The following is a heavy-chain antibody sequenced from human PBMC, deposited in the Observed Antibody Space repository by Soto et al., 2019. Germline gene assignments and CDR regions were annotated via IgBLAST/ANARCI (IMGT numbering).Heavy chain of an antibody. V-gene: IGHV3-23*04. CDR2: ISRSGGDT. D-gene: IGHD2-21*02. CDR1: GFTFSSYA. Sequence: EVQLVESGGGLVQPGGSLRLSCAVSGFTFSSYAMSWVRQAPGKGLEWVSAISRSGGDTYYADSVKGRFTISRDNSKYTLYLQMNSLSAEETAVYYCAKVRVPTVVTDCDYWGQGNLVTVSS. J-gene: IGHJ4*02. CDR3: AKVRVPTVVTDCDY.